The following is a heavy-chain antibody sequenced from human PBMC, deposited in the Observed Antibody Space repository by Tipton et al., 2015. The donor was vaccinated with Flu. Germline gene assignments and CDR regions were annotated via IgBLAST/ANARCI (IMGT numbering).Heavy chain of an antibody. D-gene: IGHD6-13*01. V-gene: IGHV4-39*07. J-gene: IGHJ6*02. CDR3: ARDSAAHYGMDV. CDR2: LYYTGDT. Sequence: LSCSVSGGSLSTTSYHWAWIRQPPGKALEWIGSLYYTGDTFYNPSLKSRVTISVGTSKNQFSLKLSSVTAADTAVYYCARDSAAHYGMDVWGQGTTVTVSS. CDR1: GGSLSTTSYH.